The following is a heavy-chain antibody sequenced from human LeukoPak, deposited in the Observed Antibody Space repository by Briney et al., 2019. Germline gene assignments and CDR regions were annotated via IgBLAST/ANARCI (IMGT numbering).Heavy chain of an antibody. D-gene: IGHD3-10*01. Sequence: GGSLRLSCAASGFTFSGYWMSWVRQAPGKGLEWVANIKQDGSEKYYVDSVKGRFTISRDNAKNSLYLQMNSLRAEDTAVYYCAKVMHLGDLLNVNFDYWGQGTLVTVSS. CDR3: AKVMHLGDLLNVNFDY. V-gene: IGHV3-7*01. J-gene: IGHJ4*02. CDR2: IKQDGSEK. CDR1: GFTFSGYW.